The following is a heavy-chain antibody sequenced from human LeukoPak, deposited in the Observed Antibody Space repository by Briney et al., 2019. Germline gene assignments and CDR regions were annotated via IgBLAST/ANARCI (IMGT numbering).Heavy chain of an antibody. Sequence: SQTLSLTCAISGDSVSSNSAVWNWIRQSPSRGLEWLGRTYYKSRWSNNYAVSVKSRITINPDTSGNQFSLQLSSVTPEDTALYYCARGDQAFDYWGQGTLVTVSS. V-gene: IGHV6-1*01. J-gene: IGHJ4*02. CDR1: GDSVSSNSAV. CDR3: ARGDQAFDY. D-gene: IGHD2-2*01. CDR2: TYYKSRWSN.